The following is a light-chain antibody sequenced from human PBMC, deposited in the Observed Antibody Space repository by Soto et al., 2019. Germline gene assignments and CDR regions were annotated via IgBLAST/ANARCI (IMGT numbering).Light chain of an antibody. CDR3: QQYNTWPRYT. CDR2: GAS. V-gene: IGKV3-15*01. Sequence: EIVMTQSPATLSVSPGERATLSCRASQSVSSNLAWYQQKPGQAPRLLIYGASTRATGIPARFIGSGSGTEFDLTINSLQYEDFAVYYCQQYNTWPRYTFGQGTKLEIK. CDR1: QSVSSN. J-gene: IGKJ2*01.